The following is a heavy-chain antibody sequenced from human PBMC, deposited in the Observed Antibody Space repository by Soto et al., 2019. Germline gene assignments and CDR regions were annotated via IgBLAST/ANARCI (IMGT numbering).Heavy chain of an antibody. Sequence: QVQLVESGGGVVQPGRSLRLSCAASGFTFSSYGMHWVRQAPGKGLEWVAVISYDGSNKYYADSVKGRFTISRDNSKNTLYLQLNSLRAEDTAVYYCAKAHYYGSGILYYFDYWGQGTLVTVSS. CDR2: ISYDGSNK. CDR1: GFTFSSYG. V-gene: IGHV3-30*18. CDR3: AKAHYYGSGILYYFDY. D-gene: IGHD3-10*01. J-gene: IGHJ4*02.